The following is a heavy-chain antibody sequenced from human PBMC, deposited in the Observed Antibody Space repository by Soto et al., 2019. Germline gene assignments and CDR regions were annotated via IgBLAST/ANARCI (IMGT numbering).Heavy chain of an antibody. CDR3: ARAGGDVLRAFEI. V-gene: IGHV4-34*01. CDR2: ISHRGDT. D-gene: IGHD3-16*01. Sequence: SETLSLTCIVYDGSFNDYYWSWIRQSPGKGLEWVGEISHRGDTKYNPSLKSRVTISADTSRFQFSLKLVSLTAADRGIYYCARAGGDVLRAFEIWGQGTLVTVSS. CDR1: DGSFNDYY. J-gene: IGHJ3*02.